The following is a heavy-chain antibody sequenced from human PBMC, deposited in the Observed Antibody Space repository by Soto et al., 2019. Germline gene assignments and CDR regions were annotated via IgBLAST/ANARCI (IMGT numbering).Heavy chain of an antibody. CDR2: IYYSGST. V-gene: IGHV4-61*01. Sequence: SETLSLTCTVSGGSVSSGSYYWSWIRQPPGKGLEWIGYIYYSGSTNYNPSLKSRVTRSVDTSKNQFSLKLSSVTAADTAVYYCARDRVLLWFGELSFDAFDIWGQGTMVTVSS. J-gene: IGHJ3*02. CDR1: GGSVSSGSYY. CDR3: ARDRVLLWFGELSFDAFDI. D-gene: IGHD3-10*01.